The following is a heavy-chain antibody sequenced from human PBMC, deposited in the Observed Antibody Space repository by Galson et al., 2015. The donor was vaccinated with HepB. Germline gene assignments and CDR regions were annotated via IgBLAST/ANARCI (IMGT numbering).Heavy chain of an antibody. Sequence: SLRLSCAASGFTISGFWMTWVRQVPGKGLEWVANIKHDGSEKYYVDSVRGRFTISRDNAKNSLFLQMNSLRGEDTAVYYCARGSGWLDYWGQGTLATVSS. CDR3: ARGSGWLDY. CDR2: IKHDGSEK. J-gene: IGHJ4*02. V-gene: IGHV3-7*03. D-gene: IGHD6-19*01. CDR1: GFTISGFW.